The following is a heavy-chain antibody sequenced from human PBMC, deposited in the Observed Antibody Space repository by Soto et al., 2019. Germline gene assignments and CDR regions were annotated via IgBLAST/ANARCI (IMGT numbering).Heavy chain of an antibody. D-gene: IGHD3-22*01. CDR2: IIPIFGTA. CDR3: AVYVSSGNYPTDDY. CDR1: GGTFSRDA. J-gene: IGHJ4*02. Sequence: QVQLVQSGAEVKKPGSSVKVSCKASGGTFSRDAISWVRQAPGQGLEWMGGIIPIFGTANYAQKFQGRVTITADESTSTDYMELSSLRSEDTAVYYCAVYVSSGNYPTDDYWGQGTLVTVSS. V-gene: IGHV1-69*01.